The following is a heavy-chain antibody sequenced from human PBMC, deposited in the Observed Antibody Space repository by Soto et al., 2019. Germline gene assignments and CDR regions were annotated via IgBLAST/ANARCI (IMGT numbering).Heavy chain of an antibody. V-gene: IGHV4-61*03. CDR1: GASVSSGTYY. J-gene: IGHJ5*02. CDR2: IYYTGST. D-gene: IGHD5-18*01. CDR3: ARGAGCSYASTWFDI. Sequence: PSETLSLTCTVFGASVSSGTYYWSWIRQAPGKGLEWVGHIYYTGSTNYNPSLNNRVTISVDTSKNHFSLQLTSVAAADTAVYYCARGAGCSYASTWFDIWGQGTLVTVSS.